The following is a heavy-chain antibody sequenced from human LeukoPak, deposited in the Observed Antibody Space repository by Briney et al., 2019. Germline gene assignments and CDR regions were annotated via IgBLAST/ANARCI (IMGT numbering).Heavy chain of an antibody. CDR2: IYWDDDK. V-gene: IGHV2-5*02. CDR1: GFSLSTSGVG. J-gene: IGHJ4*02. CDR3: AHRPPWGRPCLFDY. D-gene: IGHD3-16*01. Sequence: SGPTLVNPPQTLTLTCTFSGFSLSTSGVGVGWIRQPPGKALEWLALIYWDDDKRYSPSLKSRLTITKDTSKNQVVLTMTNMDPVDTATYYCAHRPPWGRPCLFDYWGQGTLVTVSS.